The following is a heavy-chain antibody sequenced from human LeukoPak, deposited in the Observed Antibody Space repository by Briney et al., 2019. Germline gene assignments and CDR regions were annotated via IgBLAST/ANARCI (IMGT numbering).Heavy chain of an antibody. CDR1: GGSISSGGYY. CDR3: ARVVSVRSLDY. V-gene: IGHV4-31*03. CDR2: IYYSGST. J-gene: IGHJ4*02. D-gene: IGHD4-17*01. Sequence: SETLSLTCTVSGGSISSGGYYWSWIRQHPGKGLEWIGYIYYSGSTYYNPSLKSRVTISVDTSKNQFSLKLSSVTAADTAVYYCARVVSVRSLDYWGQGTLVTVSS.